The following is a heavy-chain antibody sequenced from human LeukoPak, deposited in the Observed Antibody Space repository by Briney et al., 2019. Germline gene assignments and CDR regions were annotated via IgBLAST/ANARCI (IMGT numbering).Heavy chain of an antibody. CDR1: GGSSSSYY. Sequence: SETLSLTCTVSGGSSSSYYWSWIRQPPGEGLEWIGNIYNSGSTNYNPSLKSRVTISVDTSKNQFSLKLGSVTAADTAVYYCARGAVLNWFDPWGQGTLVTVSS. J-gene: IGHJ5*02. CDR2: IYNSGST. CDR3: ARGAVLNWFDP. D-gene: IGHD6-19*01. V-gene: IGHV4-59*08.